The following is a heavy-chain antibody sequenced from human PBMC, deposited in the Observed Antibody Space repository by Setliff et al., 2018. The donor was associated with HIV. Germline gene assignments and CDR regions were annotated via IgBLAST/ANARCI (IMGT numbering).Heavy chain of an antibody. CDR1: GYTFPSYY. J-gene: IGHJ6*03. V-gene: IGHV1-46*01. CDR3: ARVPGSNYYYSMDV. Sequence: AAVKVSCKASGYTFPSYYVHWVRQAPGQGLAWMGIINPRGGSTTYAQKFQGRVTMTRDTSTSTAYMELRSLRPADSAVYYGARVPGSNYYYSMDVWGKGTTVTAP. CDR2: INPRGGST.